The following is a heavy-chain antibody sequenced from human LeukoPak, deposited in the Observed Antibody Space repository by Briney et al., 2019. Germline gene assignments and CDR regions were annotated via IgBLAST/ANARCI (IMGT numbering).Heavy chain of an antibody. CDR2: ISSSSDTI. V-gene: IGHV3-48*02. J-gene: IGHJ6*02. D-gene: IGHD3-22*01. Sequence: GGSLRLSCAASGFTFSTYTMNWVRQAPGKGLEWVSYISSSSDTIYDADSVKGRFTISRDNGKKPLYLQMNSLRDEDTAVYYCARAVGRVMVITPPYYYYGMDVWGQGTTVTVSS. CDR3: ARAVGRVMVITPPYYYYGMDV. CDR1: GFTFSTYT.